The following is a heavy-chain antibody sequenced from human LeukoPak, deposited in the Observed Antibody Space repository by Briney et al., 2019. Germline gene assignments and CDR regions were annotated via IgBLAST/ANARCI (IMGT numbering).Heavy chain of an antibody. J-gene: IGHJ3*02. CDR2: ISGSGGST. CDR1: GFGLSGIT. V-gene: IGHV3-23*01. CDR3: ARWKGPNYYDSSGRPNGDAFDI. Sequence: GGSLRLSCVASGFGLSGITMSWVRQAPGKGLEWVSAISGSGGSTYYADSVKGRFTISRDNSKNTLYLQMNSLRAEDTAVYYCARWKGPNYYDSSGRPNGDAFDIWGQGTMVTVSS. D-gene: IGHD3-22*01.